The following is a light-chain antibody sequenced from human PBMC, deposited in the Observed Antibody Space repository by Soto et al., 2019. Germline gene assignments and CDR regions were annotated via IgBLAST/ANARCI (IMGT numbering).Light chain of an antibody. V-gene: IGLV2-14*03. CDR1: SSDVGAYDC. CDR2: EVS. Sequence: QSALTQPASVSGSPGQSITISCTGTSSDVGAYDCVSWYQQHPDKAPKLMIYEVSNRPSGVSNRFSGSKSVNTATLTISGLQAEDEADYYCSSYTSSSTRVFGTGTKLTVL. J-gene: IGLJ1*01. CDR3: SSYTSSSTRV.